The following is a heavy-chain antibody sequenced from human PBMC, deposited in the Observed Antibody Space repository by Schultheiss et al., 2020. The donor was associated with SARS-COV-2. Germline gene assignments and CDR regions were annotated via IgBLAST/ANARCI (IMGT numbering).Heavy chain of an antibody. CDR1: GGSISSGGYS. J-gene: IGHJ4*02. D-gene: IGHD3-22*01. Sequence: LRLSCAVSGGSISSGGYSWSWIRQPPGKGLEWIGYIYYSGSTYYNPSLKSRVTISVDTSKNQFSLKLSSVTAADTAVYYCARGMGGYYYFDYWGQGTLVTVSS. V-gene: IGHV4-31*11. CDR2: IYYSGST. CDR3: ARGMGGYYYFDY.